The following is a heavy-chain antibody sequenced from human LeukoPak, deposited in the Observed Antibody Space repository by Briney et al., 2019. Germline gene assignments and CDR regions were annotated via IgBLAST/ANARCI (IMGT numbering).Heavy chain of an antibody. CDR3: ARDRRLVTARAFDI. V-gene: IGHV4-59*01. J-gene: IGHJ3*02. CDR2: IYYSGST. CDR1: GGSISSYY. D-gene: IGHD2-21*02. Sequence: SETLSLTCTVSGGSISSYYWSWIRQPPGKGLEWIGYIYYSGSTNYNPSLKSRVTISVDTSKNQFSLKLSSVTAADTAVYYCARDRRLVTARAFDIWGQGTMVTVSS.